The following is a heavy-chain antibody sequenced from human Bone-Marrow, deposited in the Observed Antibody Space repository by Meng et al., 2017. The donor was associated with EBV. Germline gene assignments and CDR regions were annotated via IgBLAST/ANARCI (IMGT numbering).Heavy chain of an antibody. Sequence: QSGVEVKRPGCSGKVSCKASGGSFSNSAISWVRQAPGQGLEWMGGFIPILGTPNYAQKYQDRVTITADESTSTAYMELSGLRSEDTAVYYCARESGRGYTPDFWGQGALVTVSS. CDR2: FIPILGTP. J-gene: IGHJ4*02. V-gene: IGHV1-69*01. D-gene: IGHD3-10*01. CDR1: GGSFSNSA. CDR3: ARESGRGYTPDF.